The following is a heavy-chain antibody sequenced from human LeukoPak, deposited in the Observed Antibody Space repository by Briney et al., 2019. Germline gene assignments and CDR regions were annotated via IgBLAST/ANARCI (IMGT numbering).Heavy chain of an antibody. CDR3: ARGHHWFDP. J-gene: IGHJ5*02. Sequence: SETLSLTCIVSGGPINRGGYYWSWIRQHPGKALEWIGYIYYSGKTDYNPSLRSRITMSVDTSKNQLSLSVSFVTAADTAVYYCARGHHWFDPWGQGTLVTVSS. CDR1: GGPINRGGYY. V-gene: IGHV4-31*03. CDR2: IYYSGKT.